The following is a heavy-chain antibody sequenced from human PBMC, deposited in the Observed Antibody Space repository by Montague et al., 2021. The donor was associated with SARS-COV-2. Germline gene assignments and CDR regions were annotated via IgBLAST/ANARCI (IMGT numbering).Heavy chain of an antibody. J-gene: IGHJ6*02. CDR1: GFTFDDYA. CDR2: ISGDGGST. D-gene: IGHD3-16*01. V-gene: IGHV3-43*02. Sequence: SLSLSCAASGFTFDDYAMHWVRQAPGKGLEWVSLISGDGGSTYQADSVKGRFTISRDNTKNSLYLQMNSLRTEDTALYYCAKGIAGVATLSLLEYYYYGMDVWGQGTTVTVSS. CDR3: AKGIAGVATLSLLEYYYYGMDV.